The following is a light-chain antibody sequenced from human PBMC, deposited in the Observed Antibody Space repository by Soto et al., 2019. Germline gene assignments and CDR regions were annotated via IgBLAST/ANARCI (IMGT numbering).Light chain of an antibody. V-gene: IGKV3-15*01. CDR3: QQYSDWPLT. J-gene: IGKJ4*01. CDR1: QSVRSK. Sequence: EIVMTQSPDTLSVSPGEKATLSCRASQSVRSKLAWYQQKPGQAPRLLIFGASTGATGVPARFSGGGSETAFTLTINGLQSEDFATYYCQQYSDWPLTFGGGTKVES. CDR2: GAS.